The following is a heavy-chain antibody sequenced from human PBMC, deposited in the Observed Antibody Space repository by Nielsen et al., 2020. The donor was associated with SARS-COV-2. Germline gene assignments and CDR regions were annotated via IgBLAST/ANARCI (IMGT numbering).Heavy chain of an antibody. CDR3: AKALLPGIAAAGMGGFDP. CDR2: ISWDGGST. Sequence: GGSLRLSCAASGFTFDDYTMHWVRQAPGKGLEWVSLISWDGGSTYYADSVKGRFTISRDNSKNSLYLQMNSLRTEDTALYYCAKALLPGIAAAGMGGFDPWGQGTLVTVSS. CDR1: GFTFDDYT. J-gene: IGHJ5*02. D-gene: IGHD6-13*01. V-gene: IGHV3-43*01.